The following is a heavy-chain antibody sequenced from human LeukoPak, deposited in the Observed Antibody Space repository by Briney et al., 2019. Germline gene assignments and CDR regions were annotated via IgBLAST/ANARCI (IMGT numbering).Heavy chain of an antibody. CDR3: ARSQPLAYFDL. Sequence: ASVKVSCKASGGSFNSYAISWVRQAPGQGLEWMGGIIPIFGTANYAQKFQGRVTITADKSTNTAYMELSSLRSEDTAAYYCARSQPLAYFDLWGRGTLVTVSS. CDR1: GGSFNSYA. J-gene: IGHJ2*01. CDR2: IIPIFGTA. V-gene: IGHV1-69*06.